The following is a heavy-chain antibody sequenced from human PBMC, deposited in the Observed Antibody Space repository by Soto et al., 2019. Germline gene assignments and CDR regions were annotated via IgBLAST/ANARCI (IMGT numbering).Heavy chain of an antibody. CDR2: IYYSGST. CDR1: GGSVSSGSYY. D-gene: IGHD6-19*01. Sequence: QVQLQESGPGLVKPSETLSLTCTVSGGSVSSGSYYWSWIRQPPGKGLEWIGYIYYSGSTNYNPSLKSRVTISVDTSKNQFALKRSCVTAADTAVYYCARDFGYGIAVAGIPFGYYGMDVWGQGTTVTVSS. V-gene: IGHV4-61*01. CDR3: ARDFGYGIAVAGIPFGYYGMDV. J-gene: IGHJ6*02.